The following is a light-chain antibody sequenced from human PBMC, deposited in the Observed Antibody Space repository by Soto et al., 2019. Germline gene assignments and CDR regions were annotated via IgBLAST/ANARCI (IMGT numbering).Light chain of an antibody. Sequence: LTQPASVSVSPGQSITISCTGTSSDVGGYDYVSWYQLHPGKAPKLMVFEVNNRPSGVSYRFSGSKSGNTASLTISGLQAEDEADYFCSSYSISTAYLFGTGTKVTVL. CDR2: EVN. V-gene: IGLV2-14*01. CDR3: SSYSISTAYL. J-gene: IGLJ1*01. CDR1: SSDVGGYDY.